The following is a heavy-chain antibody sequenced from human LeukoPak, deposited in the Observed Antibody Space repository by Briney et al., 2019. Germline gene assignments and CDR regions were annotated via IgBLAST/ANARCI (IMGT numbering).Heavy chain of an antibody. J-gene: IGHJ4*02. V-gene: IGHV4-59*11. CDR2: IYYSGST. D-gene: IGHD2-2*01. CDR1: GDSMSNHY. Sequence: PSETLSLTCTVSGDSMSNHYWSWIRQPPGKGLEWIGYIYYSGSTSYNPSLKSRVTISEDTSKNQFSLKLTSVTAADTAVYYCARSVVLYYFDYWGQGALVTVSS. CDR3: ARSVVLYYFDY.